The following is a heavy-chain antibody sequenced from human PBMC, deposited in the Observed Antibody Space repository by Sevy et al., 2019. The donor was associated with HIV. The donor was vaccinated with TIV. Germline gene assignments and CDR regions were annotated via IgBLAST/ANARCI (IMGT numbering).Heavy chain of an antibody. J-gene: IGHJ3*02. Sequence: GGSLRLSCAASGFTFSSYAMSWVRQAPGKGLEWVTAISGSGYSTYYADSVKGRFTISRDNSKNTLYLQMNSLRAEDTAVYFCATQQQLVLFDAFDIWGQGTMVTVSS. CDR3: ATQQQLVLFDAFDI. CDR2: ISGSGYST. V-gene: IGHV3-23*01. D-gene: IGHD6-13*01. CDR1: GFTFSSYA.